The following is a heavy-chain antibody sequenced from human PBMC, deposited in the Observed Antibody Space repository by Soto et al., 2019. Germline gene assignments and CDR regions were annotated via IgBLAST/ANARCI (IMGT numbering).Heavy chain of an antibody. D-gene: IGHD2-15*01. Sequence: ASVKVSCKASGYIFTDYYMHWVRQAPGQELGWMGRINPNSGGTNYAQKFQGRVTMTRDTSISTAYTELSSLRSEDTATYYCARDDCSGGSCYPPTGAFDIWGQGTMVTVS. CDR1: GYIFTDYY. J-gene: IGHJ3*02. CDR2: INPNSGGT. V-gene: IGHV1-2*06. CDR3: ARDDCSGGSCYPPTGAFDI.